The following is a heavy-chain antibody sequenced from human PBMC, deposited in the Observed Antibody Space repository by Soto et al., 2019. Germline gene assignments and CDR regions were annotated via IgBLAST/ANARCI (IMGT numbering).Heavy chain of an antibody. J-gene: IGHJ4*02. CDR2: IIPIFGTA. D-gene: IGHD6-13*01. Sequence: GASVKVSCKASGYTFTSYGISWVRQAPGQGLEWMGGIIPIFGTANYAQKFQGRVTITADESTSTAYMELSSLRSEDTAVYYCAMRGQPGIPRPLDYWGQGTLVTVSS. V-gene: IGHV1-69*13. CDR1: GYTFTSYG. CDR3: AMRGQPGIPRPLDY.